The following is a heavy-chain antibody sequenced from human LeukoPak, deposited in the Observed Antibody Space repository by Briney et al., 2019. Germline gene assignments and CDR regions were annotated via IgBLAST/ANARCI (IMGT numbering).Heavy chain of an antibody. CDR3: ARGGSPRYGSGSGYYYYYMDV. CDR1: GGSISGYY. J-gene: IGHJ6*03. Sequence: PSETLSLACTVSGGSISGYYWTWIRQPPGKGLEYIGFIYYSGGTNYNPSLKSRVTMSVDTSKNQFSLKLSSVTAADTAVYYCARGGSPRYGSGSGYYYYYMDVWGKGTTVTISS. V-gene: IGHV4-59*12. D-gene: IGHD3-10*01. CDR2: IYYSGGT.